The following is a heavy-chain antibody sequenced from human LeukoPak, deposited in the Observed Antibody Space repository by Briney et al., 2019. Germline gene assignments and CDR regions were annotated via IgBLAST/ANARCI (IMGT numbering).Heavy chain of an antibody. CDR3: ARGLFDYYYDSSGYPL. J-gene: IGHJ4*02. CDR1: GYIFTNYA. CDR2: INTNTGKP. D-gene: IGHD3-22*01. V-gene: IGHV7-4-1*02. Sequence: ASVKVSCTASGYIFTNYAINWVRQAPGQGLEWMGWINTNTGKPTYAQGFTGRFVFSLDTSVSTAYLQISGLKAEDTAVYYCARGLFDYYYDSSGYPLWGQGTLVTVSS.